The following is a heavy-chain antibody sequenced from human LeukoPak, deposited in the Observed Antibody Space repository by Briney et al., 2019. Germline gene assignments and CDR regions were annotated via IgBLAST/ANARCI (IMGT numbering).Heavy chain of an antibody. CDR1: GDSFSYFY. J-gene: IGHJ4*02. V-gene: IGHV4-59*12. Sequence: PSETLSLTCTVSGDSFSYFYWSWIRQPPGKGLEWIGYIYNSGSTNYNPSLKSRVTISVDTSKNQFSLKLSSVTAADTAVYYCARLRGAYSSSWKRANRDYWGQGTLVTVSS. CDR3: ARLRGAYSSSWKRANRDY. CDR2: IYNSGST. D-gene: IGHD6-13*01.